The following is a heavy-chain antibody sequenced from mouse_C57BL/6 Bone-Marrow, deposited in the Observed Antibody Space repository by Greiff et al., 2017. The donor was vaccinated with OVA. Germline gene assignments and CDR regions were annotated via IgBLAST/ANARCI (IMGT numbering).Heavy chain of an antibody. D-gene: IGHD1-1*01. CDR1: GYTFTSYW. Sequence: QVQLQQPGAELVKPGASVKLSCKASGYTFTSYWMHWVKQRPGRGLEWIGRIVPNSGGTKYNEKFKSKATLTVDKPSSASYMQLSSLTSEDSAVYYCARSRNYGSSYWFAYWGQGTLVTVSA. CDR2: IVPNSGGT. J-gene: IGHJ3*01. V-gene: IGHV1-72*01. CDR3: ARSRNYGSSYWFAY.